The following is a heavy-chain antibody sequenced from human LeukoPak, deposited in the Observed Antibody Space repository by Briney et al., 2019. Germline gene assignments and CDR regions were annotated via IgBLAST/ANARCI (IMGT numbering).Heavy chain of an antibody. J-gene: IGHJ4*02. CDR3: ASDKLDY. CDR1: GFPFSSYW. V-gene: IGHV3-7*01. CDR2: IKQDGSEK. Sequence: PGGSLRLSCVASGFPFSSYWMTWVRQAPGRGLEWVANIKQDGSEKYYMDSVKGRFTISRDDAKNSLYLQMNSLRAEDTAVYYCASDKLDYWGQGTLVTVSS.